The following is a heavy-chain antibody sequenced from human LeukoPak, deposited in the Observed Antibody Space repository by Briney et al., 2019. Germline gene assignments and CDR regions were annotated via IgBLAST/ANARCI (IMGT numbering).Heavy chain of an antibody. J-gene: IGHJ4*02. CDR2: IRYDGSNK. CDR3: AKDWSSGSQGRYYFDY. CDR1: GFTFSSYG. D-gene: IGHD6-19*01. V-gene: IGHV3-30*02. Sequence: GGSLRLSCAASGFTFSSYGMHWVRQAPGKGLEWVAFIRYDGSNKYYADSVKGRFTISRDNSKNTLYLQMNSLRAEDTAVYYCAKDWSSGSQGRYYFDYWGQGTLVTVSS.